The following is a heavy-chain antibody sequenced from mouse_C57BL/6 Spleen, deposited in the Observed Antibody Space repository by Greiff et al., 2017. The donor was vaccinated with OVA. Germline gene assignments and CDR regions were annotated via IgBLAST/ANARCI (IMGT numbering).Heavy chain of an antibody. Sequence: QVQLQQPGAELVRPGSSVKLSCKASGYTFTSYWMHWVKQRPIQGLEWIGNIDPSDSETHYNQKFKDKATLTVDKSSSTAYMQLSSLTSEDSAVYYCAREDYDRAMDYWGQGTSVTVSS. V-gene: IGHV1-52*01. CDR2: IDPSDSET. CDR3: AREDYDRAMDY. J-gene: IGHJ4*01. CDR1: GYTFTSYW. D-gene: IGHD2-4*01.